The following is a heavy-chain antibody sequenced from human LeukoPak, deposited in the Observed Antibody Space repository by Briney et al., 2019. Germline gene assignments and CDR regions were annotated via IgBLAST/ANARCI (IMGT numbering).Heavy chain of an antibody. J-gene: IGHJ4*02. CDR2: IKQDGSER. D-gene: IGHD1-26*01. CDR1: GFTFSNYW. CDR3: ARYGGSYYFDN. V-gene: IGHV3-7*01. Sequence: PGGSLRLSCAASGFTFSNYWMSWVRQVPGKGLEWVANIKQDGSERYYVDSVKGRFTISRDNAKNSLYLQMNSLRAEDTAVYYCARYGGSYYFDNWGQGTLVTVSS.